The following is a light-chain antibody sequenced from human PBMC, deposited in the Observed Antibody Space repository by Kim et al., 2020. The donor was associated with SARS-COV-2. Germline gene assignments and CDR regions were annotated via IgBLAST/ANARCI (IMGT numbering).Light chain of an antibody. CDR1: SSDVGRYNY. V-gene: IGLV2-14*03. CDR2: DVS. J-gene: IGLJ2*01. Sequence: QSALTQPASVSGSPGQSITFSCTGTSSDVGRYNYVSWFQQHPGKAPKLMIYDVSNRPSGVSNRFSGSKSGNTASLTISGLQAEDEGDDYCSSYTTSSTLVFGGGTQLTVL. CDR3: SSYTTSSTLV.